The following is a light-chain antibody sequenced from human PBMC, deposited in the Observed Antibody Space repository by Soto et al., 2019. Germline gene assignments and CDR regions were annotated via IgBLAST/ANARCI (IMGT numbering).Light chain of an antibody. Sequence: QSVLTQPPSVSGAPGQRVTISCTGSSSNIGAGYDVHWYQQLPGTAPKLLIYGNSNRPSGVPDRFSGYKSGTSASLAITGLQAEDEADYYCQSYDSSLSGLYVVFGGGTKVTVL. J-gene: IGLJ2*01. CDR2: GNS. CDR1: SSNIGAGYD. V-gene: IGLV1-40*01. CDR3: QSYDSSLSGLYVV.